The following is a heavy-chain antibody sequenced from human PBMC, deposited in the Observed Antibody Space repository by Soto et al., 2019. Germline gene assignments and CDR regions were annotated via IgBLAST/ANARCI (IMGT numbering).Heavy chain of an antibody. D-gene: IGHD1-26*01. V-gene: IGHV1-69*01. CDR2: IIPIFGTA. CDR1: GGTFSSYA. J-gene: IGHJ2*01. Sequence: QVQLVQSGAEVKKPGSSVKVSCKASGGTFSSYAISWVRQAPGQGLEWMGWIIPIFGTANYAQKFQGRVTITADESTSTAYMELSSLRSEDTAVYYCARSTVGLSRTHWYFDLWGRGTLVTVSS. CDR3: ARSTVGLSRTHWYFDL.